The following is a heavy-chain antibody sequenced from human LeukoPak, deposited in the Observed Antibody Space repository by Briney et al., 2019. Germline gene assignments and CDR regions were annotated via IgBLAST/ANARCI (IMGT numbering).Heavy chain of an antibody. V-gene: IGHV1-2*02. Sequence: ASVKVSCKASEYTFTGYYLHWVRQAPGQGPEWMGWINPNGGDTNYAQKFQGRVTMTRDTSINTAYMELSRLRSDDTAVYYCARAPRLLMPGDYWGQGTLVTVSS. D-gene: IGHD2-2*01. J-gene: IGHJ4*02. CDR1: EYTFTGYY. CDR2: INPNGGDT. CDR3: ARAPRLLMPGDY.